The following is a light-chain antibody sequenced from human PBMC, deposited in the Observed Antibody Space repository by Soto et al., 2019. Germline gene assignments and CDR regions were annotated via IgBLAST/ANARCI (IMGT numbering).Light chain of an antibody. J-gene: IGKJ1*01. Sequence: DIPMTQSPSTLSASVGDRVTITCRASQSISSWLAWYQQKPGKAPKLLIYDASSLESVVPSRFSGSGSGTEFTLTISSLQPDAFATYYCQQYNSYSAVAFGQGTKVDLK. CDR1: QSISSW. CDR3: QQYNSYSAVA. V-gene: IGKV1-5*01. CDR2: DAS.